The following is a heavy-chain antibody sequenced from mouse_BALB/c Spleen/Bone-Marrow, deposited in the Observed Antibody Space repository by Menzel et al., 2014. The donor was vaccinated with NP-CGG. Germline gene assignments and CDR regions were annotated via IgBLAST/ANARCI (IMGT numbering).Heavy chain of an antibody. D-gene: IGHD1-1*02. CDR3: ARSYDDYGGYVRYYFNL. J-gene: IGHJ3*02. Sequence: EESGGRLVTPGTPLTLTCTASGFSPISYNMGWVRQAPGKGLEWIGIIDLGGNRDYASWAKGRFTISKTSTTVDLKITSPTTEDTATYFCARSYDDYGGYVRYYFNLWGQGTLVTVS. CDR1: GFSPISYN. V-gene: IGHV5-6-5*01. CDR2: IDLGGNR.